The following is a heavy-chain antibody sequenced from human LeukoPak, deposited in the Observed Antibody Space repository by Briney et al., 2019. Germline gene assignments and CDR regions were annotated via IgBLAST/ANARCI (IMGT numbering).Heavy chain of an antibody. Sequence: SESMSLTCAVYAGSFSGYYWSWIRQPPGKGMEWVGEINHSGSTHYNPSLKSRVTISVDTSKNQFSLKLSSVTAADTAVYYCARGRYSSSWYGYWGQGTLVTVSS. CDR1: AGSFSGYY. V-gene: IGHV4-34*01. CDR2: INHSGST. D-gene: IGHD6-13*01. CDR3: ARGRYSSSWYGY. J-gene: IGHJ4*02.